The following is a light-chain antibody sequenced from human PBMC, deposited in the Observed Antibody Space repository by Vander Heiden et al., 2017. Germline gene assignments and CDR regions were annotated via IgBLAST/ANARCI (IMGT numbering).Light chain of an antibody. CDR1: TSNIRSTS. J-gene: IGLJ2*01. Sequence: QSVLHQPPSVSAPPEQTHTTSCSGSTSNIRSTSASWYPQLPGTAPKLLIYDNNKRPSGIPDRFSGSKSGTSATLGITGVQTGDEADYYCGTWDTSLSVVVFGGGTKLTVL. CDR3: GTWDTSLSVVV. CDR2: DNN. V-gene: IGLV1-51*01.